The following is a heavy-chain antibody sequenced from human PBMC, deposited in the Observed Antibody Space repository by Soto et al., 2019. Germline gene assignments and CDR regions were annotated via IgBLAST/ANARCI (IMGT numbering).Heavy chain of an antibody. CDR2: ITGGGAGT. D-gene: IGHD4-4*01. Sequence: EVQLLESGGGLVQPGGSLRLSCAASGFPFNNYAMSWVRQAPGKGLEWVSTITGGGAGTYYADSVKGRFTISRDNSNNMLYLQMNSLRVEDTALYYCAKCFRNYAADNFDNWGQGTLVTVSS. CDR1: GFPFNNYA. V-gene: IGHV3-23*01. J-gene: IGHJ4*02. CDR3: AKCFRNYAADNFDN.